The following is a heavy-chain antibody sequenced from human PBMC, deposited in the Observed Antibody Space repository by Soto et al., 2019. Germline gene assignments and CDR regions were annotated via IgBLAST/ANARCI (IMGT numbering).Heavy chain of an antibody. D-gene: IGHD3-10*01. V-gene: IGHV1-46*03. Sequence: GASVKVSCKASGYTFTNYYMHWVRRAPGQGLEWMGVINPGGGSTENAHKFQGRVTMTRDTSTSTVYMELSSLRSEDTAVYYCARGALVYSGTYYNAFDYWGQGSLVTVSS. CDR2: INPGGGST. CDR1: GYTFTNYY. J-gene: IGHJ4*02. CDR3: ARGALVYSGTYYNAFDY.